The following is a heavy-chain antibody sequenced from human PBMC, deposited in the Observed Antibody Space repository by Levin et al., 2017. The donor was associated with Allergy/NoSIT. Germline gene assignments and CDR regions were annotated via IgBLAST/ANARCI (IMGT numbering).Heavy chain of an antibody. Sequence: TGGSLRLSCEVSGFTLSSFWMHWVRQVPGKGLVWISRISDDGNTIDYADFVKGRFTISRDYAKNTLYLQMNSLRAEDTAVYYCGRDLSGYFDYWGQGALVTVSS. V-gene: IGHV3-74*01. CDR2: ISDDGNTI. CDR3: GRDLSGYFDY. J-gene: IGHJ4*02. CDR1: GFTLSSFW. D-gene: IGHD3-9*01.